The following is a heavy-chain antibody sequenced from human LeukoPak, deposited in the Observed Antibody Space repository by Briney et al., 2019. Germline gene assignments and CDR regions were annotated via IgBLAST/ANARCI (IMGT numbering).Heavy chain of an antibody. V-gene: IGHV3-48*04. CDR2: ISSSSSTI. CDR3: ARVRLETVTTFFDY. D-gene: IGHD4-17*01. CDR1: GFTFSSYS. J-gene: IGHJ4*02. Sequence: GGSLRLSCAASGFTFSSYSMNWVRQAPGKGLEWVSYISSSSSTIYYADSVKGRFTISRDNAKNSLYLQMNSLRAEDTAVYYCARVRLETVTTFFDYWGQGTLVTVSS.